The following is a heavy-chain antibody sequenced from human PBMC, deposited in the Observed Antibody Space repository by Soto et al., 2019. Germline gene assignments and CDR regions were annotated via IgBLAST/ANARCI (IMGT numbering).Heavy chain of an antibody. J-gene: IGHJ4*02. D-gene: IGHD2-15*01. V-gene: IGHV1-18*04. CDR2: ISTYNGNT. CDR3: GRRGAYCSGGTCYHFDY. CDR1: GYTFTTYG. Sequence: QVHLVQSGAEVKKPGASVKVSCKASGYTFTTYGITWVRQAPGQGLEWMGWISTYNGNTNYEQKLQGRVTMTTDTLKSTAYMELRSLRSDDTAVYYCGRRGAYCSGGTCYHFDYWGQGTLVTVSS.